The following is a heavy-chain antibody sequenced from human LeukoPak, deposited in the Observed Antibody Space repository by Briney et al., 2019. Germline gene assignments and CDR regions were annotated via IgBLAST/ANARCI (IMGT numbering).Heavy chain of an antibody. V-gene: IGHV3-23*01. CDR2: LSGSGGDT. Sequence: GGSLRVSCVASGFTFGHNAMAWVRQAPGKRLEWVSALSGSGGDTFYADSVKGRFTISRDNSKNTLYLQMNSLRVEDTAVYYCAKDWDSSGWFNNWFDAWGQGTLVTVSS. CDR3: AKDWDSSGWFNNWFDA. D-gene: IGHD6-19*01. J-gene: IGHJ5*02. CDR1: GFTFGHNA.